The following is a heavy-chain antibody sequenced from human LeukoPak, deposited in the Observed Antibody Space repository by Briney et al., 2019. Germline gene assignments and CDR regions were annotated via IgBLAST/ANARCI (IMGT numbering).Heavy chain of an antibody. CDR1: GGSISSGGYY. D-gene: IGHD4-17*01. J-gene: IGHJ4*02. V-gene: IGHV4-31*03. CDR2: IYYSGST. CDR3: AREPSVTTDD. Sequence: SQTLSLTCTVSGGSISSGGYYWSWIRQHPGEGLEWIGYIYYSGSTYYNPSLKSRVTISVDTSKNQFSLKLSSVTAADTAVYYCAREPSVTTDDWGQGTLVTVSS.